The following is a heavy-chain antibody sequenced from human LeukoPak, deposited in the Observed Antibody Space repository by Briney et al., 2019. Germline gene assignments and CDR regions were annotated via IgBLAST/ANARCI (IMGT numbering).Heavy chain of an antibody. CDR3: AGTVGSAPDYYGSGGFAVLDY. D-gene: IGHD3-10*01. Sequence: SGGSLRLSCAASGFTFSSYWMSWVRQVPGKGLVWVSRINSDGRTTTYADSVKGRFTISRDNAKTTLFLQMNSLRAEDTAVYYCAGTVGSAPDYYGSGGFAVLDYWGQGTLVTVSS. V-gene: IGHV3-74*01. CDR2: INSDGRTT. CDR1: GFTFSSYW. J-gene: IGHJ4*02.